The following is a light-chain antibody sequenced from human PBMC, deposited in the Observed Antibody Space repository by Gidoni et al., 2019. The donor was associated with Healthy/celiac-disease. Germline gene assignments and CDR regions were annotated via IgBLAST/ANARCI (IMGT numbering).Light chain of an antibody. CDR3: SSYTSSSPRV. CDR1: SSDVGGYNY. CDR2: EVS. V-gene: IGLV2-14*01. Sequence: QSALTQPASVSGSPGQSITISCTGTSSDVGGYNYVSWYQQHPGKATKLMIYEVSNRPSGVSNRFSGSKSGNTASLTISGLQAEDEADYYCSSYTSSSPRVFGGGTKLTVL. J-gene: IGLJ2*01.